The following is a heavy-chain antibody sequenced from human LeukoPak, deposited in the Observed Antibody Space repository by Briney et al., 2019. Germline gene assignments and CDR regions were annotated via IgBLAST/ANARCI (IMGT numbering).Heavy chain of an antibody. CDR3: VRLLGYYFDY. J-gene: IGHJ4*02. D-gene: IGHD1-26*01. Sequence: SETLSLTCAVSGYSISSGYYCGWIRQPPGKGLEWIGSIYHSGSTYYNPSLKSRVTISVDTSKNQFSLKLSSVTAADTAVYYCVRLLGYYFDYWGQGTLVTVSS. V-gene: IGHV4-38-2*01. CDR2: IYHSGST. CDR1: GYSISSGYY.